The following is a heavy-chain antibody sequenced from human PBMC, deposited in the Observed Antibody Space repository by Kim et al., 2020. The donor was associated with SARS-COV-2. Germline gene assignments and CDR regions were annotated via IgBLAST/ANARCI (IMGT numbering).Heavy chain of an antibody. CDR3: ARDPTVISQGGYFDF. J-gene: IGHJ4*02. D-gene: IGHD4-17*01. Sequence: ADSVKGRFTNSRDSSKNTLYLQMNGLRAEDTAVYYCARDPTVISQGGYFDFWGQGIQVTVSS. V-gene: IGHV3-53*01.